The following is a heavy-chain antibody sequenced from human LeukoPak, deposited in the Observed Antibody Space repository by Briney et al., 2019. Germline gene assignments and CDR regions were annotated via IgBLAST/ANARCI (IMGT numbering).Heavy chain of an antibody. J-gene: IGHJ5*02. D-gene: IGHD4-17*01. V-gene: IGHV6-1*01. CDR2: TYYRSKWYN. Sequence: SQTLSLTCAISGDSVSSNSAGWNWIRQSPSRGLEWLGRTYYRSKWYNDYAVFVKSRITINPDTSKNQFSLQLNSVTPEDTAVYYCARDLTVTTGWFDPWGQGTPVTVSS. CDR3: ARDLTVTTGWFDP. CDR1: GDSVSSNSAG.